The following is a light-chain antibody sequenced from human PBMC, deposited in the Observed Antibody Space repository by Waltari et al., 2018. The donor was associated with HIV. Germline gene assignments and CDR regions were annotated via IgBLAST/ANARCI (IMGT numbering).Light chain of an antibody. V-gene: IGLV1-40*01. CDR3: QSYDRSLSASV. Sequence: QSVLTQPPSVSGVPGQRVTISCTGSSSNIGAGYFVHWYQQLPGTAPTLLIYGDINRPSGVPDRFSRTKSGNSASLAITGLQAEDEADYYCQSYDRSLSASVFGGGTKLTVL. CDR2: GDI. J-gene: IGLJ3*02. CDR1: SSNIGAGYF.